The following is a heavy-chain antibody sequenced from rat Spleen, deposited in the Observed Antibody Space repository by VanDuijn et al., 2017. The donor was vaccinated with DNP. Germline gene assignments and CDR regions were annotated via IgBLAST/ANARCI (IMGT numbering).Heavy chain of an antibody. D-gene: IGHD1-12*02. CDR1: GFTFSDYN. J-gene: IGHJ2*01. Sequence: EVQLVESGGGLVQPGRSLKLSCAASGFTFSDYNMAWVRQAPKQGLEWVATISTSGGSTYYRDSVKGRFTISRDNAKSTLYLQMNSLQTEDTAIYFCTRAGDGSPFAYWGQGVMVTVSS. CDR2: ISTSGGST. V-gene: IGHV5-7*01. CDR3: TRAGDGSPFAY.